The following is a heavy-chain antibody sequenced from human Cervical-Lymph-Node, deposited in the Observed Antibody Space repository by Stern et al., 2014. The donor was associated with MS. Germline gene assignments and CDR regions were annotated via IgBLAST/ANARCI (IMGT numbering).Heavy chain of an antibody. J-gene: IGHJ4*02. Sequence: EVQLVESGGGLVKPGGSLTLSCVASGFAFRPAGMVWVRQAPGKGLEWVSSISSVSAYIYYADSVKGRFTISRDNSKNALYLQMSSLRAEDTAVYYCAKGASSSWYSTYFDDWGQGALVTVSS. CDR3: AKGASSSWYSTYFDD. V-gene: IGHV3-21*01. CDR1: GFAFRPAG. CDR2: ISSVSAYI. D-gene: IGHD2-15*01.